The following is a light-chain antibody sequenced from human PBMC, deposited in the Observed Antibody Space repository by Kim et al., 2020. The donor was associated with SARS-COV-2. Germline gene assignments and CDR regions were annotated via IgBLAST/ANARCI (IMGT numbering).Light chain of an antibody. CDR2: EVS. CDR1: SSDVGSYNR. V-gene: IGLV2-18*02. J-gene: IGLJ3*02. Sequence: QSALTQPPSVSGSPGQSVTISCTGTSSDVGSYNRVSWYQQHPGTAPKLMIYEVSNRPSGVPDRFSGSKSGNTASLTISGLQAEDEADYYCSSYTSSSTWVFGGGTQLTVL. CDR3: SSYTSSSTWV.